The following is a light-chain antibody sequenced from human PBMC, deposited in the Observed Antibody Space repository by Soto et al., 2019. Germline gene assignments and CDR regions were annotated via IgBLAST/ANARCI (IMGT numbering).Light chain of an antibody. CDR3: QQYHNWPPACT. CDR2: GAY. CDR1: QSVSIN. Sequence: EIVMTQSPATLSVSPGERATLSCRASQSVSINLAWYQHKPGQAPRLLIYGAYTRATGIPARLSGSGSGTEFTLTISSLQSEALAVCYCQQYHNWPPACTCGPGTKGDIK. V-gene: IGKV3-15*01. J-gene: IGKJ3*01.